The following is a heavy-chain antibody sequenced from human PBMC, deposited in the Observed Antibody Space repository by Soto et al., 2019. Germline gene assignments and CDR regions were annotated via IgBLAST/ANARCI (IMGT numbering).Heavy chain of an antibody. CDR1: GYTFTSSG. CDR3: ARGRYGDY. D-gene: IGHD1-1*01. CDR2: ISAHNGNT. V-gene: IGHV1-18*01. Sequence: QVHLVQSGAEVKKPGASVKVSCKASGYTFTSSGITWVRQAPGQGLEWMGWISAHNGNTDYAQKIQRRVIVTRDTSTSTAYMELRSLISDDTAVYYCARGRYGDYWGQGALVTVSS. J-gene: IGHJ4*02.